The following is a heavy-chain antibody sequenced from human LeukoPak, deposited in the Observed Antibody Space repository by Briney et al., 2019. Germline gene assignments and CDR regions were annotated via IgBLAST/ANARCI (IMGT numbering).Heavy chain of an antibody. V-gene: IGHV4-59*08. J-gene: IGHJ4*02. CDR3: ASHRRSHGAEY. D-gene: IGHD5-18*01. Sequence: ASETLSLTCTVSGGSFEHYFWSWTRQPPGKGLEFLGYVYYTGSTDYSPSLKSRLSISADTAKNQFSLNLRSVTAADTAVYFCASHRRSHGAEYWGQGTLVTVSS. CDR2: VYYTGST. CDR1: GGSFEHYF.